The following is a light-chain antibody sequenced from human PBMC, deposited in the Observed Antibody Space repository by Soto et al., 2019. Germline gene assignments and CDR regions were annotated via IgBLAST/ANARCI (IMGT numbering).Light chain of an antibody. V-gene: IGKV1-5*01. Sequence: DIQMTQSPSTLSASVGDTVTITFLASQSVSVWLAWYQQKPGIAPKLLIYDASTLQSGVPSRFSGSGSGTYFILTISSLQPEDFATYYCLQDNNYPWTFGQGTKVDIK. CDR2: DAS. CDR1: QSVSVW. CDR3: LQDNNYPWT. J-gene: IGKJ1*01.